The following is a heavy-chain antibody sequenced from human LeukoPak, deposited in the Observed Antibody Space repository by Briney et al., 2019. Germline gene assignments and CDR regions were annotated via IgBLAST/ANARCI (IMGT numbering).Heavy chain of an antibody. J-gene: IGHJ6*02. D-gene: IGHD6-19*01. CDR3: ARVRPAVTGTHFYYGMDV. CDR1: GVSISSYY. V-gene: IGHV4-59*01. CDR2: VYYSGST. Sequence: SETLSLTCTVSGVSISSYYWSWIRQPPGKGLEWIGYVYYSGSTNSNPSLQSRVTISVDASKAEFSLKVSSVTAADTAIYYCARVRPAVTGTHFYYGMDVWGQGTTVTV.